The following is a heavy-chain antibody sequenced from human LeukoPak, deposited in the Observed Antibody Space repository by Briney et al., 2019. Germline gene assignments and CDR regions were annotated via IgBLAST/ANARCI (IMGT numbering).Heavy chain of an antibody. D-gene: IGHD6-19*01. CDR3: ARGGSGWPPYYFDY. V-gene: IGHV4-31*03. Sequence: PSETLSLTCTVSGGSISSGGYYWSWIRQHPGKGLEWIGYIYYSGSTYYNPSLKSRVTISVDTSKNQFSLKLSSVTAADTAVYYCARGGSGWPPYYFDYWGQGTLVTVPS. CDR2: IYYSGST. CDR1: GGSISSGGYY. J-gene: IGHJ4*02.